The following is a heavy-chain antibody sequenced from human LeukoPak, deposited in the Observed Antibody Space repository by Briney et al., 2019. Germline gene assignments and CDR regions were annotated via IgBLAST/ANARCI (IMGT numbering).Heavy chain of an antibody. J-gene: IGHJ5*02. D-gene: IGHD6-13*01. Sequence: PSETLSLTCTVSGGSISSHYGSWIRQPPGKGLEWIGYIYYSGSTNYNPSLKSRVTISVDTSKNQFSLKLSSVTAADTAVYYCARWVRAAGANWFDPWGQGTLVTVSS. CDR2: IYYSGST. V-gene: IGHV4-59*11. CDR1: GGSISSHY. CDR3: ARWVRAAGANWFDP.